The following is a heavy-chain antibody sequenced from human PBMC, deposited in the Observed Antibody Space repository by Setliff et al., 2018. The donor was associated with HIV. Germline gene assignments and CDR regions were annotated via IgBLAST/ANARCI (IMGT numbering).Heavy chain of an antibody. D-gene: IGHD4-17*01. CDR1: GGTLNSET. CDR2: TISNFGTT. V-gene: IGHV1-69*13. Sequence: GASVKVSCKVSGGTLNSETISWVRQAAGQGLEWVGGTISNFGTTNYAQKFQGRVTMTADERTTTMCLELSSLTSEDTAIYYCARESPYGDYVSDAFDIWGQGTMVTVSS. CDR3: ARESPYGDYVSDAFDI. J-gene: IGHJ3*02.